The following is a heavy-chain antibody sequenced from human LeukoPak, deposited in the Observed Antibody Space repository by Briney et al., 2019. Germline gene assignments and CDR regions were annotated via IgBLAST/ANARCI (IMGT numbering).Heavy chain of an antibody. CDR1: GGSISSYY. V-gene: IGHV4-4*07. D-gene: IGHD3-10*01. Sequence: SETLSLTCTVSGGSISSYYWSWIRQPPGKGLEWIGRIYTSGSTNYNPSLKSRVTMSVDTSKNQFSLKLSSVTAADTAMYYCARDSGISGRVDYWGQGTLVTVSS. J-gene: IGHJ4*02. CDR3: ARDSGISGRVDY. CDR2: IYTSGST.